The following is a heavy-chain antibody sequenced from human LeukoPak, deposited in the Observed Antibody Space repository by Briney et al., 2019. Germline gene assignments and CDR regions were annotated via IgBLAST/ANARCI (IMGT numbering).Heavy chain of an antibody. Sequence: GGSLRLSCAASGFTFSSYAMHWVRQAPGKGLEWVAVISYDGSNKYYADSVKGRFTISRDNAKNSLYLQMNSLRAEDTAVYYCAKDRGVVVVPAARKGYYMDVWGKGTTVTVSS. D-gene: IGHD2-2*01. CDR2: ISYDGSNK. CDR3: AKDRGVVVVPAARKGYYMDV. J-gene: IGHJ6*03. CDR1: GFTFSSYA. V-gene: IGHV3-30*04.